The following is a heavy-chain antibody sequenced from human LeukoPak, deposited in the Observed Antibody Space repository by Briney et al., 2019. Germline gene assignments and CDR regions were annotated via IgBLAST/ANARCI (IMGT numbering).Heavy chain of an antibody. Sequence: GGSLRLSCAASGFTFSSYAMHWVRQAPGKGLEWVAVISYDGSNKYYADSVKGRFTISRGNSKNTLYLQMNSLRAEDTAVYYCARDGRPTYYYGSGSYGAGSGYYYGMDVWDQGTTVTVSS. D-gene: IGHD3-10*01. CDR1: GFTFSSYA. J-gene: IGHJ6*02. CDR2: ISYDGSNK. V-gene: IGHV3-30-3*01. CDR3: ARDGRPTYYYGSGSYGAGSGYYYGMDV.